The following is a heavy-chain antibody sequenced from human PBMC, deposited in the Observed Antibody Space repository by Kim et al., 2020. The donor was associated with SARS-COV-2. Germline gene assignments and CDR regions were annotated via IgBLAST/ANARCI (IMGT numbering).Heavy chain of an antibody. V-gene: IGHV3-7*01. D-gene: IGHD3-16*01. J-gene: IGHJ3*02. Sequence: GGSLRLSCAASGFTFSSYWMCWGRQAPGTGLEWVASIKQDESVISYGDSVRGRVTISRDNAKNSLSVQMASLGAEDTVLYFCARPYRGGSFDIWSQGTMVPVSS. CDR2: IKQDESVI. CDR1: GFTFSSYW. CDR3: ARPYRGGSFDI.